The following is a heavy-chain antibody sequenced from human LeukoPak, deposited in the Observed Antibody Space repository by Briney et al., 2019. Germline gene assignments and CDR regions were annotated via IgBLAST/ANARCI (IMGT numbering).Heavy chain of an antibody. D-gene: IGHD4-4*01. J-gene: IGHJ4*02. CDR1: GFTFSSYG. V-gene: IGHV3-33*01. Sequence: GRSLRLSCAASGFTFSSYGMHWVRQAPGKGLEWVAVIWYDGSNKYYADSVKGRFTISRDNSKNTLYLQMNSLRAEDTAVYYCARELHTVTTLGTLDYWGQGTLVTVSS. CDR3: ARELHTVTTLGTLDY. CDR2: IWYDGSNK.